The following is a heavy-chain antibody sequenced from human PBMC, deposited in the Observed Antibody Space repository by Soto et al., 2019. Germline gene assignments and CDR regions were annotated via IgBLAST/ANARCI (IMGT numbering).Heavy chain of an antibody. J-gene: IGHJ6*02. CDR2: INPSGGST. CDR1: GYTFTSYY. D-gene: IGHD6-19*01. Sequence: ASVKVSCKASGYTFTSYYMHWVRQAPGQGLEWMGIINPSGGSTSYAQKFQGRVTMTRDTSTSTVYMELSSLRSEDTAVYYCASWLKEAGIGGNHYYGMDVWGQGTTVTVSS. V-gene: IGHV1-46*01. CDR3: ASWLKEAGIGGNHYYGMDV.